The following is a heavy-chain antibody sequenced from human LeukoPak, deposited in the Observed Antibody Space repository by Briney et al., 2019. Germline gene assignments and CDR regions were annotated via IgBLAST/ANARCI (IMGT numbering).Heavy chain of an antibody. CDR2: IYTSGST. CDR3: ARLAAAGLYYYMDV. D-gene: IGHD6-13*01. J-gene: IGHJ6*03. V-gene: IGHV4-4*09. CDR1: GGSISSYY. Sequence: SETLSLTCTVSGGSISSYYWSWIRQPPGKGLEWIGYIYTSGSTNYNPPLKSRVTISVDTSKNQFSLKLSSVTAADTAVYYCARLAAAGLYYYMDVWGKGTTVTVSS.